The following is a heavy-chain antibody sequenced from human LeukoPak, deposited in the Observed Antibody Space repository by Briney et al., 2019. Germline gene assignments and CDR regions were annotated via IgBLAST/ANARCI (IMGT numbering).Heavy chain of an antibody. CDR3: ARVYGYGEWWFDP. CDR2: IYYGGST. D-gene: IGHD4-17*01. Sequence: PSETLSLTCAVYGGSFNGYYWSWIRQHPGKGLEWIGYIYYGGSTSYNPSLKSRVTISVDTSKNQFSLKLSSVTAADTAMYHCARVYGYGEWWFDPWGQGTLVTVSS. J-gene: IGHJ5*02. CDR1: GGSFNGYY. V-gene: IGHV4-31*11.